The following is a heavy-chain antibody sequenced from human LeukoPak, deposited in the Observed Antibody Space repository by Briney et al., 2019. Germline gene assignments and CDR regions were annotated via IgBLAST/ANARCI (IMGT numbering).Heavy chain of an antibody. V-gene: IGHV3-30*19. Sequence: GGSLRLSCAASGFTFSSYAMHWVRQAPGKGLEWVSFISSDGSQKYYADSVKGRFTISRDNSKNTLYLQLNSLRVEDTAVYYCXREHGRSGYFDYWGQGTLVSVSS. CDR3: XREHGRSGYFDY. CDR1: GFTFSSYA. CDR2: ISSDGSQK. D-gene: IGHD3-22*01. J-gene: IGHJ4*02.